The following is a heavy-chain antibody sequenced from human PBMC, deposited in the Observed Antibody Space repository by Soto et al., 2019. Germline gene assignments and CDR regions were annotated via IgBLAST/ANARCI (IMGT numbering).Heavy chain of an antibody. CDR3: ARDAEMATKRYYFDY. Sequence: SETLSLTCTVSGGSISSYYWSWIRQPPGRGLEWIGYLYYSGSTNYNPSLKGRFTISRDNAKNSLYLQMNSLRAEDTAVYYCARDAEMATKRYYFDYWGQGTLVTVSS. CDR2: LYYSGST. V-gene: IGHV4-59*12. J-gene: IGHJ4*02. CDR1: GGSISSYY. D-gene: IGHD5-12*01.